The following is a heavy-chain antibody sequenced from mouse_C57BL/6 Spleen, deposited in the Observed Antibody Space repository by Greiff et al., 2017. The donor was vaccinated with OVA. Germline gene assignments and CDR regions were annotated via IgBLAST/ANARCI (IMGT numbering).Heavy chain of an antibody. CDR2: ISGGGGNT. D-gene: IGHD2-4*01. J-gene: IGHJ4*01. CDR1: GFTFSSYT. V-gene: IGHV5-9*01. CDR3: ARDYDGDARDY. Sequence: EVKLMESGGGLVKPGGSLKLSCAASGFTFSSYTMSWVRQTPEKRLEWVATISGGGGNTYYPDSVKGRFTISRDNAKNTLYLQMSSLRSEDTALYYCARDYDGDARDYWGQGTSVTVSS.